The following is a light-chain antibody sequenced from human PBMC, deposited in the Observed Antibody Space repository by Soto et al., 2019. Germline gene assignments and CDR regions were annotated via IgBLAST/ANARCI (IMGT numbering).Light chain of an antibody. CDR1: QTIGRTY. J-gene: IGKJ4*01. Sequence: EIVLTQSPGTLSLSPGETATLSCRASQTIGRTYLAWYQQKPGQAPRLIIFGTYSRATGIPDRFSGSGSGTDFTLSISRLEPEDFAVYYCQQYASSPLLTCGGGTKVDIK. CDR2: GTY. V-gene: IGKV3-20*01. CDR3: QQYASSPLLT.